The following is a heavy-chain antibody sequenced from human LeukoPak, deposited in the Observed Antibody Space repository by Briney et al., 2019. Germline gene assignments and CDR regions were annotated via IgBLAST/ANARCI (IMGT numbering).Heavy chain of an antibody. CDR3: ALGSGWYSFDY. CDR1: GGSISSSSYY. V-gene: IGHV4-39*01. D-gene: IGHD6-19*01. Sequence: SETLSLTCTVSGGSISSSSYYWGWIRQPPGKGLEWIGSIYYSGSTYYNPSLKSRVTISVDTSKNQFSLKLSSVTAADTAVYYCALGSGWYSFDYWGQGTLVTVSS. J-gene: IGHJ4*02. CDR2: IYYSGST.